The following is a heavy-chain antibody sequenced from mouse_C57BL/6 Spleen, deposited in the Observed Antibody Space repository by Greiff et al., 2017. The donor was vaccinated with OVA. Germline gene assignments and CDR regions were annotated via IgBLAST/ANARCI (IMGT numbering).Heavy chain of an antibody. D-gene: IGHD3-2*02. CDR2: IDPEDGDT. Sequence: VHVKQSGAELVRPGASVKLSCTASGFNITDYYMHWVKQRPEQGLEWIGRIDPEDGDTEYAPKFQGKATMTADTSSNTAYLQLSSLTSEDTDIYYCTQGAAQATGIDYWGQGTTLTVSS. CDR3: TQGAAQATGIDY. CDR1: GFNITDYY. J-gene: IGHJ2*01. V-gene: IGHV14-1*01.